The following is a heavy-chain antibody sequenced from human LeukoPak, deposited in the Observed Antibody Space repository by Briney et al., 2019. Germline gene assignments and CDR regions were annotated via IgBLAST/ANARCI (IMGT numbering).Heavy chain of an antibody. J-gene: IGHJ4*02. CDR2: ISSGSTTI. CDR3: ARDVEQWLVRVYYFDY. Sequence: AGSLRLYSATSGFTLSSYSMNWVRQAQGQGLEWVSYISSGSTTIYYADSVKGRFTISRDNAKNSLYLQMNSLRAEDTAVYYCARDVEQWLVRVYYFDYWGQGTLVTVSS. CDR1: GFTLSSYS. D-gene: IGHD6-19*01. V-gene: IGHV3-48*01.